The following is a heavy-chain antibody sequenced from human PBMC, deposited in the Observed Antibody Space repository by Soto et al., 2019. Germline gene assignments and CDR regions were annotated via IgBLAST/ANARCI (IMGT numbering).Heavy chain of an antibody. V-gene: IGHV4-4*02. D-gene: IGHD3-10*01. CDR3: ARVVLNITRGAFDA. Sequence: QVQLQESGPGLVKPSGTLSLTCAVSGGSISSSHWWTWVRQSPGKGLEYIGEISHSGTSNPNPSLKVRGILSVDRAASPFSLTLTTVTAVDTAVYYRARVVLNITRGAFDAWGQGALGIV. J-gene: IGHJ3*01. CDR1: GGSISSSHW. CDR2: ISHSGTS.